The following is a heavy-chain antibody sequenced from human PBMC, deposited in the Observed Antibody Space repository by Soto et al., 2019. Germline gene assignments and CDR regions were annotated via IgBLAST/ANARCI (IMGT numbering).Heavy chain of an antibody. Sequence: QVQLVQSGAEVKKPGSSVKVSCKASGGTFSSYTISWVRQAPGQGLEWMGRIIPILGIANYAQKFQGRVTITADKSTSTAYMELRSLRSEDTAVYYCAREEYYYGSGAFFDYWRQGTLVTVSS. V-gene: IGHV1-69*08. D-gene: IGHD3-10*01. CDR3: AREEYYYGSGAFFDY. CDR2: IIPILGIA. CDR1: GGTFSSYT. J-gene: IGHJ4*02.